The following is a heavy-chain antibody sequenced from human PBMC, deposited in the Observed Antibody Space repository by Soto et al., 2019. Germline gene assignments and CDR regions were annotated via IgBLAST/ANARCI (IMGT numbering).Heavy chain of an antibody. CDR3: ARGGATALRRYFDY. CDR2: INHSGST. Sequence: QVQLQQWGAGLLKPSETLSLTCAVYGGSFSGYYWSWIRQPPRKGLEWIGEINHSGSTNYNPSLKSRVTISVDTSKNQFSLKLSSVTAADTAVYYCARGGATALRRYFDYWGQGTLVTVSS. CDR1: GGSFSGYY. J-gene: IGHJ4*02. D-gene: IGHD5-12*01. V-gene: IGHV4-34*01.